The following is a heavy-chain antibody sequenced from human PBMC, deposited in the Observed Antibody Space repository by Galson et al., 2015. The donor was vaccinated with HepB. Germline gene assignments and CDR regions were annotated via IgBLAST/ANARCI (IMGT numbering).Heavy chain of an antibody. J-gene: IGHJ3*02. CDR2: ITPLCGTA. CDR3: ARGGGYDSGDAFDI. Sequence: SVKVSCKASGGTFSRYTISWVRQAPGQGLEWMGGITPLCGTANYAQKFQGRVTITADESTSTAYMELSSLRSEDTAAYYCARGGGYDSGDAFDIWGQGTMVTVSS. CDR1: GGTFSRYT. V-gene: IGHV1-69*13. D-gene: IGHD5-12*01.